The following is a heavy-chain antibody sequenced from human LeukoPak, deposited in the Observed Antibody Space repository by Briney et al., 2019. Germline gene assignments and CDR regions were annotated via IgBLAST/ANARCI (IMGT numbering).Heavy chain of an antibody. CDR3: AREGGYDYYDSSGSPADAFDI. D-gene: IGHD3-22*01. J-gene: IGHJ3*02. V-gene: IGHV1-2*02. CDR2: INPNSGGT. Sequence: GASVKVSCKASGYTFTGYYMHWVRQAPGQGLEWMGWINPNSGGTNYAQKFQGRVTMTRDTSISTAYMELSRLRSDDTAVYYCAREGGYDYYDSSGSPADAFDIWGQGTMVTVSS. CDR1: GYTFTGYY.